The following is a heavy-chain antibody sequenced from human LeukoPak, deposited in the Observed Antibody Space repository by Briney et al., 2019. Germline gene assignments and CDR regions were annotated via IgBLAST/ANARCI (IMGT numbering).Heavy chain of an antibody. CDR3: ANGDIVVVPAAMPDYYYYGMDV. J-gene: IGHJ6*02. V-gene: IGHV3-30*18. Sequence: GSLRLSCAASGFTFSSYGMHWVRQAPGKGLEWVAVISYDGSNKYYADSVKGRFTISRDNSKNTLYLQMNSLRAEDTAVYYCANGDIVVVPAAMPDYYYYGMDVWGQGTTVTVSS. CDR2: ISYDGSNK. CDR1: GFTFSSYG. D-gene: IGHD2-2*01.